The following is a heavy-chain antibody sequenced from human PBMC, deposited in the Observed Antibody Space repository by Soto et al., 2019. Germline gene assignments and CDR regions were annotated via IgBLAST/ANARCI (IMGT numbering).Heavy chain of an antibody. D-gene: IGHD6-6*01. CDR2: IKQDGSEK. Sequence: GGSLRLSCAASGFTFSSYWMSWVRQAPGKGLEWVANIKQDGSEKYYVDSVKGRFTISRDNAKNSLYLQMNSLRAEDTAVYYCARRDYSISSWSAFDIWGQGTMVTVSS. CDR3: ARRDYSISSWSAFDI. CDR1: GFTFSSYW. J-gene: IGHJ3*02. V-gene: IGHV3-7*01.